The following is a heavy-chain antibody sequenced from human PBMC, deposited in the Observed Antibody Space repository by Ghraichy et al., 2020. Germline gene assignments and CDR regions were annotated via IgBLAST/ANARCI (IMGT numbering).Heavy chain of an antibody. CDR3: ARGRYCGGDSCYSYYYYYNMDV. Sequence: LSLTCAASGFTFSSYVMHWVRQAPGKGLEWVALISYDGSSKYYADSVKGRFTISRDSSKKTLYLQMNSLRAEDTAVYYCARGRYCGGDSCYSYYYYYNMDVWGQGTTVTVSS. CDR2: ISYDGSSK. V-gene: IGHV3-30-3*01. CDR1: GFTFSSYV. D-gene: IGHD2-15*01. J-gene: IGHJ6*02.